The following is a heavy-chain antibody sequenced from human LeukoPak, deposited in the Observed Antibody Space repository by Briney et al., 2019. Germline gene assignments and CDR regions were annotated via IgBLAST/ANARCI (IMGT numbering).Heavy chain of an antibody. V-gene: IGHV3-7*01. J-gene: IGHJ5*01. D-gene: IGHD6-19*01. Sequence: GGSLRLSCEASGLTFNKYWMTWVRQAPGKWLEWVANIKQDGSEKYYVDSVKGRFTISRDNAKNSLYLQMNSLRVEDTAVYYCAREFRSGYNSRWFDYWGQGTLVTVSS. CDR2: IKQDGSEK. CDR3: AREFRSGYNSRWFDY. CDR1: GLTFNKYW.